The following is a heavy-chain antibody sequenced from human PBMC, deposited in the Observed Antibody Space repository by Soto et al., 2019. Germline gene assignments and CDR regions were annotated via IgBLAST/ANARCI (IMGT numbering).Heavy chain of an antibody. CDR2: INPNSGGT. CDR1: GYTFTGYY. V-gene: IGHV1-2*02. D-gene: IGHD2-2*02. Sequence: ASVKVSCKASGYTFTGYYMHWARQAPGQGLEWMGWINPNSGGTNYAQKFQGRVTMTRDTSISTAYMELSRLRSDDTAVYYCARPSSNTPPLGAFDIWGQGTMVTVSS. CDR3: ARPSSNTPPLGAFDI. J-gene: IGHJ3*02.